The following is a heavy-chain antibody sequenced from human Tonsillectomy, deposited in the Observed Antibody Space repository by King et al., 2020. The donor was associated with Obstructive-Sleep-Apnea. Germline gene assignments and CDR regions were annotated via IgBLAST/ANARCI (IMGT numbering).Heavy chain of an antibody. Sequence: VQLVESGGGLVQPGGSLRLSCAGSGFTFDAFAMYWVRQAPGKGLEWGSGITWNGDNAGDADSVRGRFTISRDNAKNSLYLHMTSLRSDDTAMYYCATVADYWGQGTPITVPS. CDR1: GFTFDAFA. CDR3: ATVADY. J-gene: IGHJ4*02. CDR2: ITWNGDNA. V-gene: IGHV3-9*01.